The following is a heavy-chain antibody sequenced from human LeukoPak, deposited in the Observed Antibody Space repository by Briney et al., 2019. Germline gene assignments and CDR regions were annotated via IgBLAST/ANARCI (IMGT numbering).Heavy chain of an antibody. J-gene: IGHJ6*03. Sequence: GESLRLSCAASGFSFSTYNMNWVRQAPGKGLEWVSSITTSSTYIYYADSVKGRFTISRDNAKNSLYLQMNSLRAEDTAVYYCARDPYSGSYGDYYYYYMDVWGKGTTVAISS. CDR3: ARDPYSGSYGDYYYYYMDV. D-gene: IGHD1-26*01. CDR2: ITTSSTYI. CDR1: GFSFSTYN. V-gene: IGHV3-21*01.